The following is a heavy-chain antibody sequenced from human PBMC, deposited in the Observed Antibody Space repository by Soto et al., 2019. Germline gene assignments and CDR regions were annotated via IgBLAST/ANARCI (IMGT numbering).Heavy chain of an antibody. Sequence: QVQLVESGGGVVQPGRSLRLSCAASGFTFSSYGMHWVRQAPGRGLEWVAVIWYDGSNKYYADSVKGRFTISRDNSKNTLYLPMNSPRAEDTAVYYCARAGAPKLVRYFDYWGQGTTVTVSS. J-gene: IGHJ4*02. D-gene: IGHD3-9*01. V-gene: IGHV3-33*01. CDR2: IWYDGSNK. CDR3: ARAGAPKLVRYFDY. CDR1: GFTFSSYG.